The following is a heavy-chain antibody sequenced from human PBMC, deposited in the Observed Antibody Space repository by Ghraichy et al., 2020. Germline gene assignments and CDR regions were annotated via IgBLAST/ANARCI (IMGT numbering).Heavy chain of an antibody. CDR1: GGSFSGYY. Sequence: SETLSLTCAVYGGSFSGYYWSWIRQPPGKGLEWIGEINHSGSTNYNPSLKSRVTISVDTSKNQFSLKLSSVTAADTAVYYCARGVRKYQPLKYFQHWGQGTLVTVSS. D-gene: IGHD2-2*01. V-gene: IGHV4-34*01. CDR2: INHSGST. J-gene: IGHJ1*01. CDR3: ARGVRKYQPLKYFQH.